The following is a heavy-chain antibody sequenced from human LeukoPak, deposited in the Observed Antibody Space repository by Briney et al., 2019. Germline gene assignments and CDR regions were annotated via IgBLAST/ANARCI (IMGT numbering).Heavy chain of an antibody. J-gene: IGHJ5*02. CDR3: AREEDYGDVRWFDP. Sequence: ASVKVSCKASGYTFTGYYMHWVRQAPGQGLEWMGWINPNSGGTNYAQKFQGRVTMTRDTSISTAYMELSRLRSDDTAVYYCAREEDYGDVRWFDPWGQGTLVTVSS. V-gene: IGHV1-2*02. D-gene: IGHD3-10*02. CDR1: GYTFTGYY. CDR2: INPNSGGT.